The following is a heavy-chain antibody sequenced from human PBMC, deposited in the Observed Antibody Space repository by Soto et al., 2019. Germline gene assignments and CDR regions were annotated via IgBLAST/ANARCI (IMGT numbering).Heavy chain of an antibody. CDR2: IRNDGTVR. CDR1: GFTFSYHD. Sequence: LRLSCTASGFTFSYHDMHWVRQAPGKGLEWLAAIRNDGTVRNYADAAKGRFTISRDNSKSTLYLDVNNLRPEDTAVYYCATKKIDDFDYWGQGTLVTVSS. CDR3: ATKKIDDFDY. V-gene: IGHV3-33*01. J-gene: IGHJ4*02.